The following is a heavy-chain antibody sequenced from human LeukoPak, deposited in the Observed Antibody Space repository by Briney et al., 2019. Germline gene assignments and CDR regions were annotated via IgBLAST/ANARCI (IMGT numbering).Heavy chain of an antibody. Sequence: SETLSLTCAVSGESISSTNWWSWVRQPPGKGLEWIGSIYYSGSTYHNPSLKSRVTISADTSKNQFSLKLSSVTAADTAVYYCASQGEDIVTHWGQGTLVTVSS. CDR2: IYYSGST. CDR3: ASQGEDIVTH. CDR1: GESISSTNW. V-gene: IGHV4-4*02. D-gene: IGHD2-15*01. J-gene: IGHJ4*02.